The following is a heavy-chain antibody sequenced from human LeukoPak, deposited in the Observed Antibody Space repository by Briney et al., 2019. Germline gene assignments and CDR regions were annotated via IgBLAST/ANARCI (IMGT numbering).Heavy chain of an antibody. CDR3: AREVDYGSGSYSYGMDV. Sequence: ASVKVSCKASGYTFTGYYMHWVRQAPGQGLEWMGWINPNSGGTNYAQKFQGWVTTTRDTSISTAYMELSRLRSDDTAVYYCAREVDYGSGSYSYGMDVWGKGTTVTVSS. CDR2: INPNSGGT. J-gene: IGHJ6*04. D-gene: IGHD3-10*01. CDR1: GYTFTGYY. V-gene: IGHV1-2*04.